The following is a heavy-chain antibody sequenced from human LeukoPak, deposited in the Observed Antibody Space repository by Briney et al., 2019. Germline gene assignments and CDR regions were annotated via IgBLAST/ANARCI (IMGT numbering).Heavy chain of an antibody. CDR2: ISSSRNTI. CDR3: ARDYSLIGYDWADAFDI. D-gene: IGHD5-12*01. CDR1: GFTFSSYS. Sequence: GGSLRLSCAASGFTFSSYSMNWLRQAPGKGLEWISYISSSRNTIYYADSVKGRFIISRDNAKNSLFLQMNSLRAEDTAVYYCARDYSLIGYDWADAFDIWGQGTMVAVSS. J-gene: IGHJ3*02. V-gene: IGHV3-48*04.